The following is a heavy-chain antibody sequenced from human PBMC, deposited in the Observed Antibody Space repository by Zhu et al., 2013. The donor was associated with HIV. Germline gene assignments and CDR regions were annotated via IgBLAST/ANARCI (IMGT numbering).Heavy chain of an antibody. D-gene: IGHD3-10*01. Sequence: QVQLVQSGAEVKKPGASVKVSCKASGYTFTGYYIHWVRQAPGQGLEWMGWINSNSGGTNYAQRFQGRVTMTRDTSISTAYMELSRLRSDDTAVYYCARVRGEGEWRYYYHYDGRLGTKGPRSP. CDR2: INSNSGGT. CDR1: GYTFTGYY. CDR3: ARVRGEGEWRYYYHYDGR. V-gene: IGHV1-2*02. J-gene: IGHJ6*03.